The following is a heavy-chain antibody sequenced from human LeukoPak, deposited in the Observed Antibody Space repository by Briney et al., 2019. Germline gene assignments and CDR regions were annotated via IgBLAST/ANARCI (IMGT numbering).Heavy chain of an antibody. V-gene: IGHV3-23*01. D-gene: IGHD3-22*01. CDR2: ISGSGGST. J-gene: IGHJ4*02. CDR3: AKARYYYDSSGYFDY. Sequence: GRSLRLSCAASGFTFSNYGMHWVRQAPGKGLEWVSAISGSGGSTYYADSVKGRFTISRDNSKNTLYLQMNSLRAEDTAVYYCAKARYYYDSSGYFDYWGQGTLVTVSS. CDR1: GFTFSNYG.